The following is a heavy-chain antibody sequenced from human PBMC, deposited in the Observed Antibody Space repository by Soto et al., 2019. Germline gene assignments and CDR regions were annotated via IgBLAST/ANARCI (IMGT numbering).Heavy chain of an antibody. CDR1: GFTFSSYW. D-gene: IGHD2-2*01. CDR2: IKQDGSEK. J-gene: IGHJ6*02. V-gene: IGHV3-7*03. CDR3: ATVPAAYYYYYGMDV. Sequence: VGSLRLSCAASGFTFSSYWMSWVRQAPGKGLEWVANIKQDGSEKYHVDSVKGRFTISRDNAKNSLYLQMNSLRAEDTAVYYCATVPAAYYYYYGMDVWGQGTTVTVSS.